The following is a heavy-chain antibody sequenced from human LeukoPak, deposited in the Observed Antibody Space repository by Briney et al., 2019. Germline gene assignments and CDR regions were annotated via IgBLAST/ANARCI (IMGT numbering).Heavy chain of an antibody. V-gene: IGHV4-59*01. Sequence: SETLSLTCTVSGGSISRDYWNWIRQPPGKGLEWIAYIYHSGNTKYNPSLKSRVTLSEDTSSNQVSLILNSVTAADTAIYYCARSPATYSSTWFGPRLDWYFDLWGRGMLVTVSS. D-gene: IGHD6-13*01. J-gene: IGHJ2*01. CDR3: ARSPATYSSTWFGPRLDWYFDL. CDR1: GGSISRDY. CDR2: IYHSGNT.